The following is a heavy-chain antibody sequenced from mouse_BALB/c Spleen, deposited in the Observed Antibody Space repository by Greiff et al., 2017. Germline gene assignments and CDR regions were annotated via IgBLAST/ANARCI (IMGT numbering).Heavy chain of an antibody. Sequence: EVKLEESGPGLVKPSQSLSLTCTVTGYSITSDYAWNWIRQFPGNKLEWMGYISYSGSTSYNPSLKSRISITRDTSKNQFFLQLNSVTTEDTATYYCAREEGAYWGQGTLVTVSA. CDR1: GYSITSDYA. CDR2: ISYSGST. CDR3: AREEGAY. J-gene: IGHJ3*01. V-gene: IGHV3-2*02.